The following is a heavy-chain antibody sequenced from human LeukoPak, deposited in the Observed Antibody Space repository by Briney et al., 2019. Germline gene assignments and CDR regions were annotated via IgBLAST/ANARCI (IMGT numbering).Heavy chain of an antibody. V-gene: IGHV3-48*01. CDR3: ARTEPPNDYGGNSFLEEYFQH. CDR2: ISSSSSTI. D-gene: IGHD4-23*01. J-gene: IGHJ1*01. Sequence: PGGSLRLSCAASGFTFSSYSMNWVRQAPGKGLEWVSYISSSSSTIYYADSVKGRFTISRDHAKNTLYLQMNSLRAEDTAVYYCARTEPPNDYGGNSFLEEYFQHWGQGTLVTVSS. CDR1: GFTFSSYS.